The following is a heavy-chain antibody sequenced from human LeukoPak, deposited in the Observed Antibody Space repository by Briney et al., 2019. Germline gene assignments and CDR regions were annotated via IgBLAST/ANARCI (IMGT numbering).Heavy chain of an antibody. V-gene: IGHV3-30*04. CDR2: ISYEEDNK. CDR3: VRGGSESGSYFLFLLDC. J-gene: IGHJ4*02. D-gene: IGHD1-26*01. Sequence: PGGSLRLSCAASGFTFSNYAMHWVRQAPGKGLEWVAVISYEEDNKHYADSVKGRFTIYRDNSKNTLNLQMNSLTPEDTAVYYCVRGGSESGSYFLFLLDCWGQGTLVTVSS. CDR1: GFTFSNYA.